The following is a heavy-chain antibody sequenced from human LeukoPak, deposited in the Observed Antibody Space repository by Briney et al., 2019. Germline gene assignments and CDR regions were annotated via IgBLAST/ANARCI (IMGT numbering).Heavy chain of an antibody. J-gene: IGHJ6*03. CDR2: ISAYNGNT. CDR3: ARDSGWYPYYMDV. Sequence: ASVKASCKASGGTFSSYAISWVRQAPGQGLEWMGWISAYNGNTNYAQKLQGRVTMTTDTSTSTAYMELRSLRSDDTVVYYCARDSGWYPYYMDVWGKGTTVTVSS. D-gene: IGHD6-19*01. V-gene: IGHV1-18*01. CDR1: GGTFSSYA.